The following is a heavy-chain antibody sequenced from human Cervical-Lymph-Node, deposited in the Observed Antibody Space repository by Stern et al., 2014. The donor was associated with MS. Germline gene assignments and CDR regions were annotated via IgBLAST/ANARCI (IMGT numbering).Heavy chain of an antibody. CDR2: ISHTGST. D-gene: IGHD2-21*02. CDR1: GCSINSSY. Sequence: VQLQESGPGLVKPSETLSLTCTVSGCSINSSYWSWIRQPPGKGLEWVGSISHTGSTDYSPTLKSRVIVSEDTSKNQFSLNVSSVTAADTAMYYCARVNGVTGAIDYWGQGTLVTVSS. V-gene: IGHV4-59*01. CDR3: ARVNGVTGAIDY. J-gene: IGHJ4*02.